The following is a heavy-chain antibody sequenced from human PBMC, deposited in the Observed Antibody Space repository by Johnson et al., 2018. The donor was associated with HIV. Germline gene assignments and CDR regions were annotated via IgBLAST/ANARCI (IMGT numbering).Heavy chain of an antibody. D-gene: IGHD1-26*01. V-gene: IGHV3-15*01. CDR3: AKDDRELDAFDI. CDR1: GFIFTNAW. Sequence: VQLVESGGGLVQPGGSLRLSCAASGFIFTNAWMTWVRQVPGKGLECVGHINSKPDGGTTAYAAPVKGRFIISRDDSKNTLYLQMNSLRAEDTAVYYCAKDDRELDAFDIWGQGTMVTVSS. J-gene: IGHJ3*02. CDR2: INSKPDGGTT.